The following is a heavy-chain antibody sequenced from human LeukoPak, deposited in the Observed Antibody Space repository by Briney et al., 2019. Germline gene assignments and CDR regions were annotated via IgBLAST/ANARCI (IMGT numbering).Heavy chain of an antibody. Sequence: SGTLSLTCAVSGGSISSSNWWSWVRQPPGKGLEWIGEIYHSGSTNYNPSLKSRVTISVDKSKNQFSLKLSSVTAADTAVYYCASVPDYDILTGYSPYYFDYRGQGTLVTVSS. V-gene: IGHV4-4*02. CDR3: ASVPDYDILTGYSPYYFDY. D-gene: IGHD3-9*01. CDR1: GGSISSSNW. CDR2: IYHSGST. J-gene: IGHJ4*02.